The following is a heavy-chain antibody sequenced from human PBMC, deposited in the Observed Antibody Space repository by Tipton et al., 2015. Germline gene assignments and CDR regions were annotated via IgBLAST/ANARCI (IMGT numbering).Heavy chain of an antibody. CDR3: ARGTVLGRVPWGWFDP. J-gene: IGHJ5*02. V-gene: IGHV4-59*01. Sequence: TLSLTCNVSGGSITSDYWSWIRQPPGKGLEWIGYTYYSGRTNYNPSLKGRVTISVDTSKKQFPLKLTSVTAADTAVYYCARGTVLGRVPWGWFDPWGQGTVVTVSS. CDR1: GGSITSDY. CDR2: TYYSGRT. D-gene: IGHD7-27*01.